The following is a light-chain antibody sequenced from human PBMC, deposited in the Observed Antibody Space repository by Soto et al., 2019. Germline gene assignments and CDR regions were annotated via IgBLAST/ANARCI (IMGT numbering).Light chain of an antibody. CDR2: GAS. CDR3: QQYGTSPLT. J-gene: IGKJ4*02. CDR1: QSVGYNF. V-gene: IGKV3-20*01. Sequence: IVLTQSPVTLSLSPGERATLSCRASQSVGYNFLAWYQQKPGQTPRLLIYGASSRATGIPDRFSGSGSGTDFTLTISRLEPEDFAVYYWQQYGTSPLTFGGGTKVEIK.